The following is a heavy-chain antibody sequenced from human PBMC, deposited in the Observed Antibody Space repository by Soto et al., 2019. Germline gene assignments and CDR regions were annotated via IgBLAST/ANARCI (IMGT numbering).Heavy chain of an antibody. CDR1: GFTFSSYS. CDR2: ISTSSRTI. D-gene: IGHD2-15*01. J-gene: IGHJ3*02. V-gene: IGHV3-48*01. Sequence: EMRLVESGGGLVQPGRSLRLSCAASGFTFSSYSMNWVRQAPGKGLEWVSHISTSSRTIYYADSVKGRFTICRDNGKNSLYLQMNRLRAEDTAVYYCARLYCRGGSCHSGDAFDIWGQGTMVTVSS. CDR3: ARLYCRGGSCHSGDAFDI.